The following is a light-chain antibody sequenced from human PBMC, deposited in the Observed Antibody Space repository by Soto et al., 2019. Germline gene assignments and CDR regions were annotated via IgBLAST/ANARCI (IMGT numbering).Light chain of an antibody. CDR3: QQYYSYPLT. Sequence: DIQMTQSPSSLSASVGDRVTITCRASQSISSYLNWYQQKPGKAPKLLIYAASSLQSGVPSGFSGSGSGTDFTPTISCLQSEDFATYYCQQYYSYPLTFGGGTKVDIK. CDR1: QSISSY. J-gene: IGKJ4*01. CDR2: AAS. V-gene: IGKV1-39*01.